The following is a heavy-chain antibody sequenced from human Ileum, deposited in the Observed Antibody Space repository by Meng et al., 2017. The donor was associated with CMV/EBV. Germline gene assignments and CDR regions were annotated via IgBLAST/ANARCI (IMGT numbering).Heavy chain of an antibody. J-gene: IGHJ4*02. D-gene: IGHD3/OR15-3a*01. V-gene: IGHV3-48*04. CDR2: ISSSGNNI. Sequence: GESLKISCAASGFTLSEYTMNWVRQAPGKGLECVSHISSSGNNIYYADSVKGRFTISRDNAKNSLYLQMNSLRAEDTALYYCARDDLQFSLDYWGQGTLVTVSS. CDR1: GFTLSEYT. CDR3: ARDDLQFSLDY.